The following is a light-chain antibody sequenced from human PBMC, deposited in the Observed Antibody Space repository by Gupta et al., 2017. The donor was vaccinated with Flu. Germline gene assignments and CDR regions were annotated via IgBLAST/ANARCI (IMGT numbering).Light chain of an antibody. Sequence: DIQMTQSPSTLSASVGDRVTITCRASQTVSGWLAWYQQKPGKAPKLLIYEASTLQSGVPSRFSGSGSGTEFTLTINSLQADDFATYYCQHYSAYPRTFGQGTKLEI. CDR3: QHYSAYPRT. CDR2: EAS. J-gene: IGKJ2*01. CDR1: QTVSGW. V-gene: IGKV1-5*03.